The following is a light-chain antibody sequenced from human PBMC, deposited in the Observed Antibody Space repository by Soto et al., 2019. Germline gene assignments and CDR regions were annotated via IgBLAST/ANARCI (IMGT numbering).Light chain of an antibody. J-gene: IGKJ4*01. Sequence: DIQMTQSPSSLSASVGDRVTITCQASQDISNSLNWYQQKPGKAPKLLIYDASNLETGVPSTFSGSGSGTDFTLTISNLQPEDFATYYCQQRDILPLTFGGGTKVEVK. CDR1: QDISNS. V-gene: IGKV1-33*01. CDR2: DAS. CDR3: QQRDILPLT.